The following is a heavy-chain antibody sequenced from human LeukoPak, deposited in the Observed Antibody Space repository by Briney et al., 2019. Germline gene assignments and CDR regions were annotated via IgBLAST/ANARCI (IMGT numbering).Heavy chain of an antibody. CDR3: TRMITGHDY. CDR1: GVSFNDYY. Sequence: PSETLSLTCAVSGVSFNDYYWSWVRQTPGKGLEWIGEINHSGYTNDSPSLKSRVTLSIDTSRKQFSLNLRSVTVADTGIYYCTRMITGHDYWGQGTLVTVSS. J-gene: IGHJ4*02. D-gene: IGHD3-16*01. CDR2: INHSGYT. V-gene: IGHV4-34*01.